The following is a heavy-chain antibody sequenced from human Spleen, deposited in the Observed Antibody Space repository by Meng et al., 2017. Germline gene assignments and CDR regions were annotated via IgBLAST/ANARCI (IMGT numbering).Heavy chain of an antibody. D-gene: IGHD1-26*01. CDR3: AHAGMVGSSTLFYFDY. CDR1: GFSLSTSGVG. V-gene: IGHV2-5*02. CDR2: IFWDDDE. Sequence: QITLKESGPTLVKPTQTLTLTCPLSGFSLSTSGVGVGWIRQPPGKALEWLGFIFWDDDERYSPSLKSRLTITKDTSKNQVVLTVTNMDPVDTATYYCAHAGMVGSSTLFYFDYWGQGILVTVSS. J-gene: IGHJ4*02.